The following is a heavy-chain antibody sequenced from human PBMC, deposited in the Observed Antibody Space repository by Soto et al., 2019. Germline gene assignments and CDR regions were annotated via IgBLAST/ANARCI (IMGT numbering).Heavy chain of an antibody. J-gene: IGHJ4*02. CDR3: AREIEARIYRGPSGYYPMDH. D-gene: IGHD5-12*01. CDR2: IIPIFGTT. Sequence: QVQLVQSGAEVKKPGSSVKVSCKASGGTFSNYGFSWVRQAPGQGLEWMGGIIPIFGTTNYAENFQGRVTITADESTSTAYMEMNSLRSKDTAMYYCAREIEARIYRGPSGYYPMDHWGQGTLVTVSS. V-gene: IGHV1-69*01. CDR1: GGTFSNYG.